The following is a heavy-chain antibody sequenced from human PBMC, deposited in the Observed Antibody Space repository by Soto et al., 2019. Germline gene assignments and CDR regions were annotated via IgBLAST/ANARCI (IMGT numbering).Heavy chain of an antibody. V-gene: IGHV1-46*01. CDR2: INPSGGST. CDR1: GYTFTSYY. Sequence: ASVKVSWKASGYTFTSYYMHWVRQAPGQGLEWMGIINPSGGSTSYAQKFQGRVTMTRDTSTDTAYMELSSLRSEDTAVYYCATGYCSGGSSPVNMDVWGKGTTVTVSS. CDR3: ATGYCSGGSSPVNMDV. D-gene: IGHD2-15*01. J-gene: IGHJ6*04.